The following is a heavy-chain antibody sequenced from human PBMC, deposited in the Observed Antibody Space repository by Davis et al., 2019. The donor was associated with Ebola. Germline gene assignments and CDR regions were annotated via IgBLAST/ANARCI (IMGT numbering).Heavy chain of an antibody. J-gene: IGHJ4*02. Sequence: GESLKISCAASGFTFSSYSMNWVRQAPGKGLEWVSSISSSSSYIYYADSVKGRFTISRDNAKNSLYLQMNSLRAEDTAVYYCARGRGSTPPYYFDYWGQGTLVTVSS. CDR1: GFTFSSYS. V-gene: IGHV3-21*01. CDR2: ISSSSSYI. CDR3: ARGRGSTPPYYFDY. D-gene: IGHD2-2*01.